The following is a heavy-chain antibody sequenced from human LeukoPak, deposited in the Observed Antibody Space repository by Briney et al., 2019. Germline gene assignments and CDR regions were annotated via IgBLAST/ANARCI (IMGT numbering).Heavy chain of an antibody. J-gene: IGHJ3*02. CDR3: ARYGSGSYGAFDI. CDR2: ISSSGSTI. CDR1: GFTFSSYA. V-gene: IGHV3-48*03. D-gene: IGHD3-10*01. Sequence: HPGGSLRLSCAASGFTFSSYAMNWVRQAPGKGLEWVSYISSSGSTIYYADSVKGRFTISRDNAKNSLYLQMNSLRAEDMAVYYCARYGSGSYGAFDIWGQGTMVTVSS.